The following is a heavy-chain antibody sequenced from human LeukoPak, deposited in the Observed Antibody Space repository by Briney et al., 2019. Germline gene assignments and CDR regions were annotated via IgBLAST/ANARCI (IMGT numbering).Heavy chain of an antibody. CDR3: ARAPGSGRLGVYFDY. V-gene: IGHV3-74*01. CDR1: GFTFSSYW. D-gene: IGHD3-10*01. Sequence: QPGGSLILSCASSGFTFSSYWMHWVRQAPGKGLVWVSRINSDGSSTSYADSVKGRFTISRDNAKNTLYLQMNSLRAEDTAVYYCARAPGSGRLGVYFDYWGQGTLVTVSS. CDR2: INSDGSST. J-gene: IGHJ4*02.